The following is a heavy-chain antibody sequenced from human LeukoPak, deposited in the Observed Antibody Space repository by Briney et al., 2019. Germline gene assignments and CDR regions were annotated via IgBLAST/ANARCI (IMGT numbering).Heavy chain of an antibody. D-gene: IGHD2-2*01. CDR2: ISHSGST. CDR1: GGSFSGYY. CDR3: ARGPFIVVVPAARAGYYYYGMDV. J-gene: IGHJ6*02. V-gene: IGHV4-34*01. Sequence: SETLSLTCAVYGGSFSGYYWSWIRQPPGKGLEWIGEISHSGSTNHNPSLKSRVTISVDTSKNQFSLKLSSVTAADTAVYYCARGPFIVVVPAARAGYYYYGMDVWGQGTTVTVSS.